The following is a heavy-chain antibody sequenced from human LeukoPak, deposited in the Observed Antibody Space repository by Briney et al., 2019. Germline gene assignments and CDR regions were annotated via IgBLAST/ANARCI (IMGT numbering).Heavy chain of an antibody. D-gene: IGHD3-9*01. V-gene: IGHV4-34*01. Sequence: SETLSLTCAVYGGSFSGYYWSWIRQPPGKGLEWIGEINHSGSTNYNPSLKSRVTISVDTSKNQFSLKLSSVTAADTAVYYCARPRMRYFDWLATQGGAGFDYWGQGTLVTVSS. CDR2: INHSGST. CDR3: ARPRMRYFDWLATQGGAGFDY. CDR1: GGSFSGYY. J-gene: IGHJ4*02.